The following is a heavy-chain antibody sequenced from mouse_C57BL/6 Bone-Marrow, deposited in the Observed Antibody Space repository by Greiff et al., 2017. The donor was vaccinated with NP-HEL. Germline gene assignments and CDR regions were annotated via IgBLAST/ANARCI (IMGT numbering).Heavy chain of an antibody. CDR1: GYTFTSYW. CDR2: IDPNSGGT. D-gene: IGHD2-5*01. Sequence: QVQLQQPGAELVKPGASVKLSCKASGYTFTSYWMHWVKQRPGRGLEWIGRIDPNSGGTKYNEKFKSKATLTVDKPSSTAYMQLSSLTSEDSAVYYGASAYSNYNYYAMDYWGQGTSVTVSS. J-gene: IGHJ4*01. V-gene: IGHV1-72*01. CDR3: ASAYSNYNYYAMDY.